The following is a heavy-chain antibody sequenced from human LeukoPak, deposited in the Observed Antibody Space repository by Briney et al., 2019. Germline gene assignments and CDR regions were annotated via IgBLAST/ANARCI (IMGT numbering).Heavy chain of an antibody. V-gene: IGHV3-30*18. Sequence: GGSLRLSCAASGFTFSSYWMSWVRQAPGKGLEWVAVISYDGSNKYYADSVKGRFTISRDNSKNTLYLQMNSLRAEDTAVYYCAKDLVRVTTYFDYWGQGTLVTVSS. D-gene: IGHD4-11*01. CDR2: ISYDGSNK. J-gene: IGHJ4*02. CDR3: AKDLVRVTTYFDY. CDR1: GFTFSSYW.